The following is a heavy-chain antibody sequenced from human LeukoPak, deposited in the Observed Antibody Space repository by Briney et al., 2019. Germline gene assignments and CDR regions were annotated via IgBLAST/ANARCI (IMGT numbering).Heavy chain of an antibody. CDR2: ICYSGST. D-gene: IGHD6-25*01. V-gene: IGHV4-39*07. CDR1: GDSISSTSYY. Sequence: SETLSLTCIVSGDSISSTSYYWAWIRQPPGKGLEWIGSICYSGSTNYNPSLKSRVTISVDTSKNQFSLKLSSVTAADTAVYYCARERGPRAAFDYWGQGTLVTVSS. J-gene: IGHJ4*02. CDR3: ARERGPRAAFDY.